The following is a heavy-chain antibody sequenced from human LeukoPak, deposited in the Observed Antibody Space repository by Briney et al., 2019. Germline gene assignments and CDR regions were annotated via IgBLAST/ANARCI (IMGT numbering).Heavy chain of an antibody. CDR3: ALGFCGSASCYTGY. V-gene: IGHV3-33*05. CDR2: ITHDGSNK. Sequence: PGRSLKLSCAASGFTFSTYGMHWVRQAPGKRLEWVAGITHDGSNKYYAVPEKGRFTISRDNSENTLYLHMDSLRVEDTAVYYCALGFCGSASCYTGYWGQGTLVTVSS. CDR1: GFTFSTYG. D-gene: IGHD2-2*02. J-gene: IGHJ4*02.